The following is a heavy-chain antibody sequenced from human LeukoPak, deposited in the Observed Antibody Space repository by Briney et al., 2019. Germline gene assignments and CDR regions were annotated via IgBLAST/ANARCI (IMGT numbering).Heavy chain of an antibody. D-gene: IGHD5-18*01. J-gene: IGHJ4*02. Sequence: PSETLSLTCAVYGGSLSGYYWSWIRQPPGKGLEWIGEINHSGSTNYNPSLKSRVTISVDTSKNQFSLKLSSVTAADTAVYYCARGGRWIQLWPLDYWGQGTLVTVSS. V-gene: IGHV4-34*01. CDR1: GGSLSGYY. CDR3: ARGGRWIQLWPLDY. CDR2: INHSGST.